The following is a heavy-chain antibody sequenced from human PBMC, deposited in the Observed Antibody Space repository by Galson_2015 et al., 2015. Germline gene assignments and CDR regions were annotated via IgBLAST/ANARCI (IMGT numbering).Heavy chain of an antibody. J-gene: IGHJ4*02. D-gene: IGHD5-24*01. CDR3: ARGGWLQPFDY. Sequence: SLRLSCAASGFTFSSYAMHWVRQAPGKGLEWVAVISYDGSNKYYADSVKGRFTTSRDNSKNTLYLQMNSLRAEDTAVYYCARGGWLQPFDYWGQGTLVTVSS. CDR1: GFTFSSYA. V-gene: IGHV3-30-3*01. CDR2: ISYDGSNK.